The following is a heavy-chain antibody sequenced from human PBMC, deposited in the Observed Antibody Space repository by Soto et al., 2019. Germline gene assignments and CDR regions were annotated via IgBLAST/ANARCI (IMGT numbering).Heavy chain of an antibody. CDR1: GDSISSSNW. V-gene: IGHV4-4*02. D-gene: IGHD3-10*01. Sequence: SETLSLTCAVSGDSISSSNWWSWVRQPPGKGLDWIGEMHHSGSTNYNPSLKSRVTISVDKSKNTLYLQMNSLRAEDTAVYYCARATMDRSALDYWGQGTLVTVSS. J-gene: IGHJ4*02. CDR2: MHHSGST. CDR3: ARATMDRSALDY.